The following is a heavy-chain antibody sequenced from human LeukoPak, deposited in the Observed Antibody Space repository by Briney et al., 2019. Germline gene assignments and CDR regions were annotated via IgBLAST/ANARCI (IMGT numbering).Heavy chain of an antibody. CDR2: INANSGGT. D-gene: IGHD6-19*01. J-gene: IGHJ3*01. Sequence: ASVRVSCKASGFIFIGYYMHWVRQAPGQGREWVGCINANSGGTNYAQKFQGRVTMTRDTSISTAYMDLSRLRSDDTAVYYCARDHPYSSGWYGRVEALDLWGQGTTVTVSS. V-gene: IGHV1-2*02. CDR1: GFIFIGYY. CDR3: ARDHPYSSGWYGRVEALDL.